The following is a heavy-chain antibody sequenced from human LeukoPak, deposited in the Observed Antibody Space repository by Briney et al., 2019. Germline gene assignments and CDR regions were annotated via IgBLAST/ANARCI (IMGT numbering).Heavy chain of an antibody. CDR3: ARHSREVTSGPAFDI. V-gene: IGHV4-39*01. Sequence: SETLSLTCTVSGVSGGSISSSSYYWGWIRQPPGKGLEWIGSIYYSGSTYCNPSLNSRVTISVDTSKNQLSLKLSSVTAADTAVYYCARHSREVTSGPAFDIWGQGTMVTVSS. CDR2: IYYSGST. J-gene: IGHJ3*02. CDR1: GGSISSSSYY. D-gene: IGHD2-15*01.